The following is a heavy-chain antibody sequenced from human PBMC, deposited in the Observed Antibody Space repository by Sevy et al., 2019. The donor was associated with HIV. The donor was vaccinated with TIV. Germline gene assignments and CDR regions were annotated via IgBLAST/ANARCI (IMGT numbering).Heavy chain of an antibody. D-gene: IGHD2-2*01. CDR1: GGSISSSSYY. CDR3: GRQGRVPAAYRIFGFDY. CDR2: IYYSGST. V-gene: IGHV4-39*01. J-gene: IGHJ4*02. Sequence: SETLSLTCTVSGGSISSSSYYWGWIRQPPGKGLEWIGSIYYSGSTYYNPSLKSRVTISVDTSKNQFSLKLSSVTAADTAVYYWGRQGRVPAAYRIFGFDYWGQGTLVTVSS.